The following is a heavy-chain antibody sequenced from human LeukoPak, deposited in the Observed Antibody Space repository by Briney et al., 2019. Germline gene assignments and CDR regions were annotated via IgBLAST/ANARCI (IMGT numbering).Heavy chain of an antibody. V-gene: IGHV4-39*01. Sequence: SETLSLTCTVSGGSISSSSYYWGWIRQPPGKGLEWIGSIYYSGSTYYNPSLKSRVTISVDTSKNQFSLKLSSVTAADTAVYYCARHEGSSNPYYYYDMDVWGQGTTVTVSS. J-gene: IGHJ6*02. CDR1: GGSISSSSYY. CDR3: ARHEGSSNPYYYYDMDV. CDR2: IYYSGST. D-gene: IGHD6-13*01.